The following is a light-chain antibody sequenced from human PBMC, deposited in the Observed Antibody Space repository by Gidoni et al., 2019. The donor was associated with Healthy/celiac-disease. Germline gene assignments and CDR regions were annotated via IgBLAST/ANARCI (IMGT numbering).Light chain of an antibody. Sequence: DIQMTPFPSTLSASVGDRVTITCRARQSISSWLAWYQQKPGKAPKLLIYDASSLESGVPSRFSGSGSGTEFTLTISSLQPDDFATYYCQQYNSYSPTFGQGTKVEIK. V-gene: IGKV1-5*01. CDR2: DAS. CDR1: QSISSW. J-gene: IGKJ1*01. CDR3: QQYNSYSPT.